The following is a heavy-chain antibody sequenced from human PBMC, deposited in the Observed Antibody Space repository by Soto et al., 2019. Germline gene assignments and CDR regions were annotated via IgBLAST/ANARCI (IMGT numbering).Heavy chain of an antibody. CDR3: ARATMVRGVAPGYYYDMYV. Sequence: QVQLVQSGAEVKKPGSSVKVSCKASGGTFSSYAISWVRQAPGQGLEWMGGIIPIFGTANYAQKFQGRVTITADESTSTAYMGLSSLRSEDTAVYYCARATMVRGVAPGYYYDMYVWGQGTTVTVSS. D-gene: IGHD3-10*01. V-gene: IGHV1-69*01. CDR1: GGTFSSYA. CDR2: IIPIFGTA. J-gene: IGHJ6*02.